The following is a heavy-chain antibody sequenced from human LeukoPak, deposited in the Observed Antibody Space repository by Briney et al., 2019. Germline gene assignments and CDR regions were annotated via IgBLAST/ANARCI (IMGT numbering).Heavy chain of an antibody. J-gene: IGHJ4*02. CDR2: ISSSISTI. Sequence: PGGSLRLSCAASGFTFSSYSMNWVRQAPGKGLEWVSYISSSISTIYYADSVKGRFTISRDNAKNSLYLQMNSLRAEDTAVYYCAREGGYSGYALDYWGQGTLATVSS. V-gene: IGHV3-48*01. CDR3: AREGGYSGYALDY. D-gene: IGHD5-12*01. CDR1: GFTFSSYS.